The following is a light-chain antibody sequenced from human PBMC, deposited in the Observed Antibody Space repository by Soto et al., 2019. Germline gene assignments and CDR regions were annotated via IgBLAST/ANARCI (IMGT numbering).Light chain of an antibody. CDR2: DVS. CDR3: AAWDDSLSGVV. V-gene: IGLV2-11*01. J-gene: IGLJ2*01. CDR1: NSDVGAYNY. Sequence: QSVLTQPRSVSGSPGQSVTTSCTGTNSDVGAYNYVSWYQQHPGKAPKLMLYDVSRRPSGVPDRFSGSKSGNTASLTISGLQAEDEADYYCAAWDDSLSGVVFGGGTKLTVL.